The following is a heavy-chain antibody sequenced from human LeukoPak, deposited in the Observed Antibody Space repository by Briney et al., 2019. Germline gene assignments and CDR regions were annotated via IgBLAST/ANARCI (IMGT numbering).Heavy chain of an antibody. CDR1: GGSISSYC. J-gene: IGHJ1*01. V-gene: IGHV4-59*01. Sequence: PSETLSLTCTVSGGSISSYCWSWIRLPPGKGLEWIGYIYYSGSTNYNPSLKSRVTISVDTSKNQFSLKLSSVTAAATAVYYCASYCSSTSCHGFQHWGQGTLVTVSS. D-gene: IGHD2-2*01. CDR2: IYYSGST. CDR3: ASYCSSTSCHGFQH.